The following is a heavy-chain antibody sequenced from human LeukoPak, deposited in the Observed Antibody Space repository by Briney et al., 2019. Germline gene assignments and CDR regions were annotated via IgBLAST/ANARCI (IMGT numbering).Heavy chain of an antibody. J-gene: IGHJ5*02. Sequence: SETLSLTCTVSGGSISGHYWTWIRQPPGKGLEWIGSIYYSGSTYYNPSLKSRVTISVDTSKNQFSLKLSSVTAADTAVYYCARDYLYYDFWSGPRSCWFDPWGQGTLVTVSS. CDR2: IYYSGST. CDR3: ARDYLYYDFWSGPRSCWFDP. V-gene: IGHV4-59*11. D-gene: IGHD3-3*01. CDR1: GGSISGHY.